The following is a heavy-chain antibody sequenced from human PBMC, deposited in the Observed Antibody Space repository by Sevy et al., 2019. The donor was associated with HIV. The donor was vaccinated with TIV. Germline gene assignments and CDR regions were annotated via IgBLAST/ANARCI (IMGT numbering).Heavy chain of an antibody. J-gene: IGHJ6*02. Sequence: ASVKVSCKASGYTFNTYGISWVRQAPGQGLEWMGWISSYYGNTNFAQKFQGRVTMTTDTITNTVYMELTSLRSDDTAVYYCARERTRWQQLVEYYLGMDVWGQGTPVTVSS. CDR1: GYTFNTYG. CDR3: ARERTRWQQLVEYYLGMDV. D-gene: IGHD6-13*01. CDR2: ISSYYGNT. V-gene: IGHV1-18*01.